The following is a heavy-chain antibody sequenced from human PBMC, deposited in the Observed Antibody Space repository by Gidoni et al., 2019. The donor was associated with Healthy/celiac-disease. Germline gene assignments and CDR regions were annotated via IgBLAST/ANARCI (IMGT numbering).Heavy chain of an antibody. CDR1: GGSFSGYY. CDR3: VGTVRLLWYYYYGMDG. Sequence: QVQLQPWRAGLLTPSETLSLTCAVYGGSFSGYYWIWIRKPPGKGLEWIGEINHSGSTNYNQYLKNRVTISVDTSKNQFSLKLSSVTAAETAVYYCVGTVRLLWYYYYGMDGWGQGTTVTVSS. V-gene: IGHV4-34*01. D-gene: IGHD2-15*01. J-gene: IGHJ6*02. CDR2: INHSGST.